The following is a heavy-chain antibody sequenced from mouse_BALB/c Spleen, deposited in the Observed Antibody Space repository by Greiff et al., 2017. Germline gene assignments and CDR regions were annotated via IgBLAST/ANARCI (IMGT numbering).Heavy chain of an antibody. Sequence: VQLKQSGPGLVQPSQSLSITCTVSGFSLTSYGVHWVRQSPGKGLEWLGVIWSGGSTDYNAAFISRLSISKDNSKSQVFFKMNSLQADDTAIYYCARSPYGNDGGFAYWGQGTLVTVSA. D-gene: IGHD2-2*01. CDR2: IWSGGST. CDR3: ARSPYGNDGGFAY. V-gene: IGHV2-4-1*01. J-gene: IGHJ3*01. CDR1: GFSLTSYG.